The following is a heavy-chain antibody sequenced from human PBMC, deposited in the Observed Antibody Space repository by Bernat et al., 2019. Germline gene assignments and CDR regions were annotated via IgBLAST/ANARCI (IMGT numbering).Heavy chain of an antibody. CDR2: IYYSGST. CDR1: GGSISSSSYY. D-gene: IGHD3-9*01. CDR3: AGTYDILTGYRDLDAFDI. J-gene: IGHJ3*02. Sequence: QLQLQESGPGLVKPSETLSLTCTVSGGSISSSSYYWGWIRQPPGKGLEWIGSIYYSGSTYYNPSLKSRVTISVDTSKNQFSLKLSSVTAADTAVYYCAGTYDILTGYRDLDAFDIWGQGTMVTVSS. V-gene: IGHV4-39*01.